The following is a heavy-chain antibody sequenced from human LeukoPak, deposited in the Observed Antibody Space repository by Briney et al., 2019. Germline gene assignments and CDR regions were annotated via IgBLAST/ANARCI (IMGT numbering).Heavy chain of an antibody. V-gene: IGHV4-30-2*02. CDR1: GGSISSGGYS. J-gene: IGHJ6*02. CDR3: ARSPASSIAARGGGRYYYGMDV. D-gene: IGHD6-6*01. CDR2: IYHSGST. Sequence: SSETLSLTCAVSGGSISSGGYSWSWIRQPPGKGLEWIGYIYHSGSTYYNPSLKSRVTISVDTSKNQFSLKLSSVTAADTAVYYCARSPASSIAARGGGRYYYGMDVWGQGTTVTVSS.